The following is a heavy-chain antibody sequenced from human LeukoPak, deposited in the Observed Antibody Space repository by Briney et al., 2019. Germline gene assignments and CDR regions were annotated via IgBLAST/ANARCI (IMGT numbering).Heavy chain of an antibody. CDR2: ISSSSSTI. CDR1: GFTFSSYS. Sequence: GGSLRLSCAVSGFTFSSYSMNWVRQAPGKGLEWVSYISSSSSTIYYADSVKGRFTISRDNAKNSLCLQMNSLRAEDTAVYYCASGAEGYVFDPWGQGTLVTVSS. D-gene: IGHD5-12*01. CDR3: ASGAEGYVFDP. V-gene: IGHV3-48*01. J-gene: IGHJ5*02.